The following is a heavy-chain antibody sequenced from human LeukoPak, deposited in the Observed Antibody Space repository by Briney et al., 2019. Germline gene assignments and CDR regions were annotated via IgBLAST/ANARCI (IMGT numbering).Heavy chain of an antibody. CDR1: GASINSGSYY. Sequence: SETLSLTCTVSGASINSGSYYWTWIRQPAGEGLEWIGRIYTSGSTNYNPSLKSRVTISLDTSKNHFSLKLDSVTAADTAVYYCARDGPSVYFDYWGQGTLVTVSS. V-gene: IGHV4-61*02. J-gene: IGHJ4*02. CDR2: IYTSGST. CDR3: ARDGPSVYFDY.